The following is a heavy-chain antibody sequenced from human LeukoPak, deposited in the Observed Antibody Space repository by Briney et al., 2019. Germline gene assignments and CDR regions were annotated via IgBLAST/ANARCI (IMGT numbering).Heavy chain of an antibody. CDR1: GFSFSNFW. D-gene: IGHD6-19*01. J-gene: IGHJ4*02. Sequence: GGSLRLSXAASGFSFSNFWVHWVRQAPGKGLVWVSRINSDGNIASYADSVKGRFTISRDNAKNTLHLQMNSLRAEDTAVYYCARGPSLFDSSPRPLHWGQETLVTVSS. V-gene: IGHV3-74*01. CDR3: ARGPSLFDSSPRPLH. CDR2: INSDGNIA.